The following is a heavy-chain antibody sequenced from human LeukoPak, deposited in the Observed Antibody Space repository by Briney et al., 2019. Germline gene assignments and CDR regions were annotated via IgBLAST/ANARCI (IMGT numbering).Heavy chain of an antibody. CDR1: GFTFSSYS. Sequence: GGSLRLSCAASGFTFSSYSMNWVRQAPGKGLEWVSYISSSSSTIYYADSVKGRFTISRDNAKNSLHLQMNSLRDEDTAVYYCARDYTYSSGWYLGDFDYWGQGTLVTVSS. D-gene: IGHD6-19*01. V-gene: IGHV3-48*02. J-gene: IGHJ4*02. CDR3: ARDYTYSSGWYLGDFDY. CDR2: ISSSSSTI.